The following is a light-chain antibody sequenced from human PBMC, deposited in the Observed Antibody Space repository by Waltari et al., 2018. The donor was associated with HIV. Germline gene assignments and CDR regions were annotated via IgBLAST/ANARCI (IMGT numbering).Light chain of an antibody. J-gene: IGLJ1*01. CDR1: SSNIGAGSV. V-gene: IGLV1-40*03. CDR2: GTV. Sequence: QSILTQPPSVSGAPGQNITVSCTGNSSNIGAGSVVHWYQQLPGTGPKLVIYGTVNRPSGTPDRFSGSKSGASVSLVIAGLQPEDEADYYCQSYDRSLRGNVFGTGTKVTVL. CDR3: QSYDRSLRGNV.